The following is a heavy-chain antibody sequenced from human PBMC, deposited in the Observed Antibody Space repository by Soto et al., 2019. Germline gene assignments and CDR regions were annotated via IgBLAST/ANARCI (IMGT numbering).Heavy chain of an antibody. CDR2: ISYDGSNK. V-gene: IGHV3-30*18. J-gene: IGHJ4*02. CDR3: AKKGRWSGWPLDY. Sequence: GSLRLSCAASGFTFSSYGMHWVRQAPGKGLEWVAVISYDGSNKYYADSVKGRFTISRDNSKNTLYLQMNSLRAEDTAVYYCAKKGRWSGWPLDYWGQGTLVTVSS. D-gene: IGHD6-19*01. CDR1: GFTFSSYG.